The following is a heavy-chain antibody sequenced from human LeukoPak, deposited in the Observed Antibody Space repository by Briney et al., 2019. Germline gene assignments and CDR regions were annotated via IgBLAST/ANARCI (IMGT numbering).Heavy chain of an antibody. CDR1: GFTFSSYG. CDR3: AIESVGVAATQTTEYFQH. Sequence: GGSLRLSCAASGFTFSSYGMHWVRQAPGKGLEWVAVISYDGSNKYYADSVKGRFTISRDNSKNTLYLQMNSLRAEDTAVYYCAIESVGVAATQTTEYFQHWGQGTLVTVSS. J-gene: IGHJ1*01. CDR2: ISYDGSNK. D-gene: IGHD2-15*01. V-gene: IGHV3-30*03.